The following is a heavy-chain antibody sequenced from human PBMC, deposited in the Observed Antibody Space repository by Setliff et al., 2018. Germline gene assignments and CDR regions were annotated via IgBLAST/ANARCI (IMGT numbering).Heavy chain of an antibody. J-gene: IGHJ6*02. CDR1: EFTFSNYW. D-gene: IGHD2-15*01. CDR2: IKRDGSET. CDR3: ASATLQRKFQSPRGLDV. Sequence: LRLSCVASEFTFSNYWMTWVRQAPGKGLEWVANIKRDGSETYYMDSVRGRFVISRDNAKNSLYLQMRSLRVEDTALYYCASATLQRKFQSPRGLDVWGQGTTVTVSS. V-gene: IGHV3-7*01.